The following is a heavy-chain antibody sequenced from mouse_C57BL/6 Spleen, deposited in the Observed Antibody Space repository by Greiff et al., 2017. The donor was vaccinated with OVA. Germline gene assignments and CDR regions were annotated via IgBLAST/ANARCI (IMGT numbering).Heavy chain of an antibody. D-gene: IGHD2-4*01. J-gene: IGHJ2*01. Sequence: EVMLVESGGGLVKPGGSLKLSCAASGFTFSDYGMHWVRQAPEQGLEWVAYISSGSSTIYYADTVKGRFTISRDNAKNTLCLQMTSLSSEDTAMYYCAREGDYGYFDYWGQGTTLTVSS. CDR3: AREGDYGYFDY. CDR1: GFTFSDYG. CDR2: ISSGSSTI. V-gene: IGHV5-17*01.